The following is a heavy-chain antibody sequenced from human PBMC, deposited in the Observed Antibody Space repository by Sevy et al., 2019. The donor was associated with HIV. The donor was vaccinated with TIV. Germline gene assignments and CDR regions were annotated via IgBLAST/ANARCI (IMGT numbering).Heavy chain of an antibody. Sequence: GSLRLSCAASGFTFSDYYMSWIRQAPGKGLEWVSYISSSGSAIYYADSVKGRFTISRDNAKNSLYLQMNSLRAEDTAVYYCAREGGYGDYEDYYYGMDVWGQGTTVTVSS. CDR2: ISSSGSAI. D-gene: IGHD4-17*01. V-gene: IGHV3-11*01. J-gene: IGHJ6*02. CDR1: GFTFSDYY. CDR3: AREGGYGDYEDYYYGMDV.